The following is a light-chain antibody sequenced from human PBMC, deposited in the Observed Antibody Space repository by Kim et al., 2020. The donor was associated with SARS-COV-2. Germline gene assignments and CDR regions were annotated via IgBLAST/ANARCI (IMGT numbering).Light chain of an antibody. J-gene: IGKJ1*01. CDR2: GAY. V-gene: IGKV1-5*01. Sequence: SASVGDRVIITCRASQNVGNWVAWYQQKPGKAPNLLLYGAYSLESGVPSRFSGSGSGTEFTLTISSLQADDFATYYCQQYGTYWTFGQGTKVDI. CDR3: QQYGTYWT. CDR1: QNVGNW.